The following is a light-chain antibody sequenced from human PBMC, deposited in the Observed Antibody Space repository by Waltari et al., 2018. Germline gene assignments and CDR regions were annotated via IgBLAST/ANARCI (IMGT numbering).Light chain of an antibody. CDR1: EDINTW. J-gene: IGKJ4*01. V-gene: IGKV1-5*01. CDR3: QHYKNFPLT. CDR2: DAA. Sequence: DVQMTQSPSTLSASVGARVTIPGRASEDINTWLAWYQQKPGKAPKLLISDAASLKSGVPSRFSGSGSGTDFTLTITSMQPDDFATYYCQHYKNFPLTFGGGTNVEV.